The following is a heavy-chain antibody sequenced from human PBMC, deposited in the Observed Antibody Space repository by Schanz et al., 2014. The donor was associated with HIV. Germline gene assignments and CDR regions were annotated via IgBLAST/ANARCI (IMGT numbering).Heavy chain of an antibody. CDR2: ISGGST. CDR1: GFTFSNYA. J-gene: IGHJ6*02. D-gene: IGHD3-10*01. Sequence: EVQLLESGGGLVQPGGSLRLSCAASGFTFSNYAMTWVRQAPGKGLEWVSAISGGSTYYADSVKGRFTISRDNSKNTLYLHMNNLRAEDTAVYYCASRTYYYASERYFLGDGMDVWGQGTTVTVSS. CDR3: ASRTYYYASERYFLGDGMDV. V-gene: IGHV3-23*01.